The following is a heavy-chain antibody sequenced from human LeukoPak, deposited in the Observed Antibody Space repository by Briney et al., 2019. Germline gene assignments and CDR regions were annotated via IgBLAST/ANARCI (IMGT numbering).Heavy chain of an antibody. CDR2: ISGDGGST. D-gene: IGHD6-13*01. V-gene: IGHV3-43*02. J-gene: IGHJ4*02. CDR3: ARPAAAGLDY. CDR1: GFTFDDYA. Sequence: GGSLRLSCAASGFTFDDYAMHWVRQAPGKGLEWVSLISGDGGSTYYADSVKGRFTIPRDNSKNSLYLQMNSLRTEDTALYYCARPAAAGLDYWGQGTLVTVSS.